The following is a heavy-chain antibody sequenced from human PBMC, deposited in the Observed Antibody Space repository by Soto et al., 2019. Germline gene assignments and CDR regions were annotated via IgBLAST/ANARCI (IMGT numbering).Heavy chain of an antibody. J-gene: IGHJ6*02. CDR3: ARDRRDGYNYNYYYYGMDV. D-gene: IGHD5-12*01. V-gene: IGHV1-2*04. CDR2: INPNSGGT. CDR1: GYTFTGYY. Sequence: ASVKVSCKASGYTFTGYYMHWVRQAPGQGLDWMGWINPNSGGTNYAQKFQGWVTMTRDTSISTAYMELSRLRSDDTAVYYCARDRRDGYNYNYYYYGMDVWGQGTTVTVSS.